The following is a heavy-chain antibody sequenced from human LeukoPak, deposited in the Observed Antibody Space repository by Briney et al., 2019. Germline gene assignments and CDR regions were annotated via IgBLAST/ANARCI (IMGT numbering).Heavy chain of an antibody. CDR2: IYPGHSDT. J-gene: IGHJ4*02. D-gene: IGHD2-2*01. V-gene: IGHV5-51*01. Sequence: GESLKISCRGAACSFTSYWIGWGRQMPGQGLGWMGIIYPGHSDTRYSPSFQGQVTISADKSISTAYLQWSSLKASDTAMYYCARLSGSTSAPSDYWSQGTLVTV. CDR1: ACSFTSYW. CDR3: ARLSGSTSAPSDY.